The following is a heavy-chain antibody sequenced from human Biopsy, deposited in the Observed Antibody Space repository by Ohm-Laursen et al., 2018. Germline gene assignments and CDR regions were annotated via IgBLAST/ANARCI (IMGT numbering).Heavy chain of an antibody. J-gene: IGHJ4*02. D-gene: IGHD2-15*01. CDR3: GNEVHGRDY. Sequence: TLSLTCAVFGKTFSDYQWSWIRQPPGKGLEWIGQINQAGTTNYNPSLKSRVSISADASKYEFSMRLTSVTAADTAVYLCGNEVHGRDYWGLGAQVTVSS. V-gene: IGHV4-34*08. CDR2: INQAGTT. CDR1: GKTFSDYQ.